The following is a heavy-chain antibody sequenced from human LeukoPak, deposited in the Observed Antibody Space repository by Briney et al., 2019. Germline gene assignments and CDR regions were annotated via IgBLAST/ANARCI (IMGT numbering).Heavy chain of an antibody. CDR1: GYSFTSYW. D-gene: IGHD6-19*01. Sequence: ESLKISCKGSGYSFTSYWIGWVRQMPGKGLEWMGIIYPGDSDTRDSPSFQGQVTISADKSISTAYLKWSSLKASETATYYCARQAVAGTLYHHNWFDPWGQGTLVTVSS. V-gene: IGHV5-51*01. CDR3: ARQAVAGTLYHHNWFDP. CDR2: IYPGDSDT. J-gene: IGHJ5*02.